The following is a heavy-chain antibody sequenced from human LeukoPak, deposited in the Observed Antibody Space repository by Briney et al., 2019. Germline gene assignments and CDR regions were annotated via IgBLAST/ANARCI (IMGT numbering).Heavy chain of an antibody. CDR1: GFTFSSYA. V-gene: IGHV3-23*01. CDR2: ISGSGGST. CDR3: AKASVSFADAFDI. J-gene: IGHJ3*02. D-gene: IGHD2/OR15-2a*01. Sequence: GGSLRLSCAASGFTFSSYAMSWVRQAPGKGLEWVSGISGSGGSTYYADSVKGRFTISRDNSKNTLFLQMSSLRAEDTAVYYCAKASVSFADAFDIWGQGTMVTVSS.